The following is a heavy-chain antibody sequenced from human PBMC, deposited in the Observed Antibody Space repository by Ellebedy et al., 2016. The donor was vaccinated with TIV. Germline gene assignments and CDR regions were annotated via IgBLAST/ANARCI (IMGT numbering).Heavy chain of an antibody. V-gene: IGHV1-2*02. CDR2: INPNSGGT. Sequence: ASVKVSCXASGYTFNGYYMHWVRQAPGQGLEWMGWINPNSGGTKYAQNFQGRVTMTRDTSTSTAYMELSRLRSDDTAMYYCARDKGIAVAGTFDYWGQGTLVTVSS. J-gene: IGHJ4*02. D-gene: IGHD6-19*01. CDR3: ARDKGIAVAGTFDY. CDR1: GYTFNGYY.